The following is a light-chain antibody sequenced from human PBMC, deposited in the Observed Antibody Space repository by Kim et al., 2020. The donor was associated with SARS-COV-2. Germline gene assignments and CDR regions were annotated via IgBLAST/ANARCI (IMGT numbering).Light chain of an antibody. CDR1: SSNIGSNT. CDR2: RSD. V-gene: IGLV1-44*01. CDR3: AAWDDRLNGPV. J-gene: IGLJ1*01. Sequence: QSVLTQPPSASGTPGQRVTISCSGSSSNIGSNTVNWYQQFPETAPKLLIYRSDQRPSGVPDRFSGSKSGTSASLAISGLQSEDDADYYCAAWDDRLNGPVFGTGTKVT.